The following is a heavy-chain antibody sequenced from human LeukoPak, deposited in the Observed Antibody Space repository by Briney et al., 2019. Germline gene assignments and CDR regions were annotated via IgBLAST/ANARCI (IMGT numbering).Heavy chain of an antibody. CDR1: GYTFTSYY. V-gene: IGHV1-46*01. Sequence: GASVKVSCKASGYTFTSYYMHWVRQAPGQGLEWMGIINPSGGSTSYAQKFQGRVTMTRDMSTSTVYMELSSLRSEDTAVYYCARDPRKVAAAGTRFDYWGQGTLVTVSS. CDR2: INPSGGST. D-gene: IGHD6-13*01. J-gene: IGHJ4*02. CDR3: ARDPRKVAAAGTRFDY.